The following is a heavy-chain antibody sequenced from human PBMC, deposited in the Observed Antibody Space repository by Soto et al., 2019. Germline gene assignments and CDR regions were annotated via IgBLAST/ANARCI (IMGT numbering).Heavy chain of an antibody. Sequence: EVQLVESGGGQVQPGGSLTLSCAVSGFTLRSYWMHWVRQAPGKGLEWVARIDSDGRTTNYADSMKGRFTISRDNAKNTVFLHMNSLRAEDRAVYYCARGVVVYQQLVRGRDRFDPWGQGTLVTVSS. CDR2: IDSDGRTT. V-gene: IGHV3-74*01. CDR1: GFTLRSYW. CDR3: ARGVVVYQQLVRGRDRFDP. J-gene: IGHJ5*02. D-gene: IGHD6-13*01.